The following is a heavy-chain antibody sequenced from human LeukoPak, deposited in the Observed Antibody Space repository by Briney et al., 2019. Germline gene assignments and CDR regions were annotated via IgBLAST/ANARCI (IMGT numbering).Heavy chain of an antibody. CDR1: GFTFSSYA. V-gene: IGHV3-23*01. D-gene: IGHD3-22*01. CDR3: AKDGHYDSSGFTLQY. Sequence: GGSLRLSCAASGFTFSSYAMSWVRQAPGKGLEWVSSISSSGTNTYYADSVKGRFTISRDNSKNTLYLQMNSLRAEDTAVYYCAKDGHYDSSGFTLQYWGQGTLVTVSS. J-gene: IGHJ1*01. CDR2: ISSSGTNT.